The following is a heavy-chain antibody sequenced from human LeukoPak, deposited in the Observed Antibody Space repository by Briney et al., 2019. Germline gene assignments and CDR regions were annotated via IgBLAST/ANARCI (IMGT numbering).Heavy chain of an antibody. V-gene: IGHV4-61*02. CDR1: GGSISSGSYY. J-gene: IGHJ6*03. CDR2: IYTSGST. Sequence: SETLSLTCTVSGGSISSGSYYWSWIRQPAGKGLEWIGRIYTSGSTNYNPSLKSRVTISVDTSKNQFSLKLSSVTAADTAVYYCARGHYSSSWYRNYYYYYYMDVWGKGTTVTVSS. CDR3: ARGHYSSSWYRNYYYYYYMDV. D-gene: IGHD6-13*01.